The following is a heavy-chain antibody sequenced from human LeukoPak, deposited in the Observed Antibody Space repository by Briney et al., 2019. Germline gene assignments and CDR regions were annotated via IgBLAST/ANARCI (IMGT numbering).Heavy chain of an antibody. V-gene: IGHV1-8*01. CDR1: GYTFTSYD. D-gene: IGHD6-13*01. Sequence: ASVKVFCKASGYTFTSYDINWVRQATGQGLEWMGWMNPNSANTGYAQKFQGRVAMTRNTSISTAYMELSSLRSEDTAVYYCARASSSWYTGDRYYFDYWGQGTLVTVSS. J-gene: IGHJ4*02. CDR3: ARASSSWYTGDRYYFDY. CDR2: MNPNSANT.